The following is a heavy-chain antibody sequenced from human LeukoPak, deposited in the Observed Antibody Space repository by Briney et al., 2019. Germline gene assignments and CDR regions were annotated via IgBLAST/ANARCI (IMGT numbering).Heavy chain of an antibody. CDR2: IYYSGST. V-gene: IGHV4-59*01. CDR3: ARGNRITVVRGVWFDP. CDR1: GGSISSYY. J-gene: IGHJ5*02. D-gene: IGHD3-10*01. Sequence: PSETLSLTCTVSGGSISSYYWSWIRQPPGKGLEWIGYIYYSGSTNYNPSLKSRVTISVDTSKNQFSLKLSSVTAADTAVYYCARGNRITVVRGVWFDPWGQGTLVTVSS.